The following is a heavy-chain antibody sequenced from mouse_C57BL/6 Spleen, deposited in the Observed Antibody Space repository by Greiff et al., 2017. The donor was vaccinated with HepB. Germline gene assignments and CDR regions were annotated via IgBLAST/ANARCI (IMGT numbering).Heavy chain of an antibody. V-gene: IGHV5-9-1*02. D-gene: IGHD2-1*01. CDR1: GFTFSSYA. Sequence: EVNVVESGEGLVKPGGSLKLSCAASGFTFSSYAMSWVRQTPEKRLEWVAYISSGGGYIYYADTVQGRFTISRDNARNTLYLQMSSLKSEDTAMEYCTRDLLGWFAYWGQGTLVTVSA. CDR3: TRDLLGWFAY. CDR2: ISSGGGYI. J-gene: IGHJ3*01.